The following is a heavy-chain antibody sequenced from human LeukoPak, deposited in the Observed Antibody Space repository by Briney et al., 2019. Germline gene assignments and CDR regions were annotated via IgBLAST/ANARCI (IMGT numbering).Heavy chain of an antibody. J-gene: IGHJ3*02. Sequence: PSETLSLTCTVSGGSISSGAYYWNWIRQPAGKGLEWIGRISTSGSTNYNPSLKSRLTISVDTSKNQFSLRLSSVTAADTAVYYCATSNHSSSDAFDIWGQGTMVTVSS. CDR2: ISTSGST. CDR1: GGSISSGAYY. D-gene: IGHD6-6*01. CDR3: ATSNHSSSDAFDI. V-gene: IGHV4-61*02.